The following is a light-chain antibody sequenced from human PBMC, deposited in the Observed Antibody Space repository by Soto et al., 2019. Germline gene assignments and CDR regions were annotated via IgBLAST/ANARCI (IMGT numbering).Light chain of an antibody. J-gene: IGKJ1*01. CDR1: QSVSSN. Sequence: EIVMTQSPATLSVSPGERATLSCRTSQSVSSNLARYQQKPGQAPRLLIYGASTRATGIPARFSGSVSGTEFTLTISSLQSEYFAVYYCQQYNNWPRTVGQGTEVDSK. V-gene: IGKV3D-15*01. CDR3: QQYNNWPRT. CDR2: GAS.